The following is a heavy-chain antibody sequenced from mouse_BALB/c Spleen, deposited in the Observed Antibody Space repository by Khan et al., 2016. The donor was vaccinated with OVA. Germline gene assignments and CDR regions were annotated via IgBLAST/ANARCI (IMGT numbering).Heavy chain of an antibody. V-gene: IGHV1S136*01. J-gene: IGHJ3*01. CDR1: GYTFTSYV. D-gene: IGHD2-13*01. CDR3: APVGNDCVSFAY. CDR2: IYPFNDDT. Sequence: EVQLQQSGPELVKPGASVKMSCKASGYTFTSYVMHWVKQKPGLGLEWIGYIYPFNDDTKYNEKFKGKATLTSDKSSSTAYMELSSLTSEASAVDYCAPVGNDCVSFAYWGQGTLVTVSA.